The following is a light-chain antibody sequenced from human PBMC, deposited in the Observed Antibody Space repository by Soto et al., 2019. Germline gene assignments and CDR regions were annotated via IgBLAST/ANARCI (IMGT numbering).Light chain of an antibody. CDR2: GAS. CDR3: QLYGSAPLYI. CDR1: QSVSSSH. V-gene: IGKV3-20*01. J-gene: IGKJ2*01. Sequence: EIVLTQSPGTLSLSPGERATVSCRASQSVSSSHLAWYQQKSGQAPRLLIYGASSRATGIPDRFSGSGSGTDFTLTISRLEPEDVAVYYCQLYGSAPLYIVGRGTDLEIK.